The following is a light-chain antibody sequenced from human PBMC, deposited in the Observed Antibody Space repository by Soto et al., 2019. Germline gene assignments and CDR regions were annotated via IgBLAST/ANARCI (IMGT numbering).Light chain of an antibody. CDR3: QQRSYWLT. Sequence: EIVLTQSPGTLSLSPWERATLSCRASQSVADNLAWYQQKPGQAPRLLIYDASKRATGIPARFSGSGFGTDFTLTISSLEPEDFAVYYCQQRSYWLTFGGGTKVDIK. CDR2: DAS. CDR1: QSVADN. V-gene: IGKV3-11*01. J-gene: IGKJ4*01.